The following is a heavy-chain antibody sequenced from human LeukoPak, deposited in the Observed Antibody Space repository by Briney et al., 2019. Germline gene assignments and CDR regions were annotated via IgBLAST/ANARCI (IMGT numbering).Heavy chain of an antibody. CDR3: ARDRGYDILTGYPSAPKGWFGP. CDR1: GGSISSGGYY. J-gene: IGHJ5*02. Sequence: SETLSLTCTVSGGSISSGGYYWSWIRQHPGKGLEWIGYIYYSGSTYYNPSLKSRVTISVDTSKNQFSLKLSSVTAADTAVYYCARDRGYDILTGYPSAPKGWFGPWGQGTLVTVSS. CDR2: IYYSGST. D-gene: IGHD3-9*01. V-gene: IGHV4-31*03.